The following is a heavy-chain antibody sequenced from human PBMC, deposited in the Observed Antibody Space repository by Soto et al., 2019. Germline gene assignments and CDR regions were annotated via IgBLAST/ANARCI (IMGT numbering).Heavy chain of an antibody. V-gene: IGHV3-23*01. CDR1: GFTFSSYA. CDR2: ISGSGGST. Sequence: GGSLRLSCAASGFTFSSYAMSWVRQAPGKGLEWVSAISGSGGSTYYADSVKGRFTISRDNSKNTLYLQMNSLRAEDTAVYYCAKDNEILTGYYTPVYFDYWGQGTLVPVSS. D-gene: IGHD3-9*01. CDR3: AKDNEILTGYYTPVYFDY. J-gene: IGHJ4*02.